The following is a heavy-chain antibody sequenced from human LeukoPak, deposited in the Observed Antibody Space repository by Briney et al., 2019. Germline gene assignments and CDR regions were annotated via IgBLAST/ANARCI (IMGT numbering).Heavy chain of an antibody. Sequence: ASVKVSCKPSGYTFASSGISWVRQAPGQGLEWMGWISASNGNTNYAQKLQGRVTVTTDTSTSTAYMELRSLRSDDTAVYYCARDAIDQMDLLTIFGVVKVDPPFDYWGQGTLVTVSS. V-gene: IGHV1-18*01. CDR3: ARDAIDQMDLLTIFGVVKVDPPFDY. J-gene: IGHJ4*02. CDR2: ISASNGNT. CDR1: GYTFASSG. D-gene: IGHD3-3*01.